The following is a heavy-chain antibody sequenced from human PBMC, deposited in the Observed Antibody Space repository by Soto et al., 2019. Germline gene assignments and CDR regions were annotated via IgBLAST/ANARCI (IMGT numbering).Heavy chain of an antibody. CDR3: AHSRCGGDCLQSYSSHYYYGMDV. CDR2: IYWDDDK. J-gene: IGHJ6*02. D-gene: IGHD2-21*02. CDR1: GFSLSTSGVG. V-gene: IGHV2-5*02. Sequence: QITLKESGPTLVRPTQTLTLTCTFSGFSLSTSGVGVGWIRQPPGKALEWLALIYWDDDKRYSPSLKSRLTITKTTSKNQVVLTMTNMDPVDTATDYCAHSRCGGDCLQSYSSHYYYGMDVWGQGTTVTVSS.